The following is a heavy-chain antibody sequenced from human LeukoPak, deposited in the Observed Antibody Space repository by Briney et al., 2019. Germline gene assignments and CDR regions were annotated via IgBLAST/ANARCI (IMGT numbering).Heavy chain of an antibody. CDR2: IYYSGGT. V-gene: IGHV4-59*08. Sequence: SETLSLTCTVSGGSINSYYWSWIRQPPGKGLEWIGYIYYSGGTSYNPSLKGRVTISVETSKNQFSLKLSSVTAADTAVYYCASRQYCSGGSCYGLGDAFDIWGQGTMVTVSS. D-gene: IGHD2-15*01. CDR1: GGSINSYY. J-gene: IGHJ3*02. CDR3: ASRQYCSGGSCYGLGDAFDI.